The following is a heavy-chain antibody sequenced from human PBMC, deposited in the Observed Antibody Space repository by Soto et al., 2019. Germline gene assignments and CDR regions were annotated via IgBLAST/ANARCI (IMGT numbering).Heavy chain of an antibody. V-gene: IGHV3-74*01. CDR1: GFTFTTFSSYW. D-gene: IGHD3-10*01. J-gene: IGHJ4*02. CDR2: INGDGSRA. CDR3: ATSGVDSRFYFDC. Sequence: EVKLVQSGGGLVQPGGSLRLSCAASGFTFTTFSSYWMHWVRQTPGQGLVWVSRINGDGSRATYADSVKGRFTISRDNAQNTLYLQMDSLRAEDTAMYYCATSGVDSRFYFDCWGQRTPVTVSS.